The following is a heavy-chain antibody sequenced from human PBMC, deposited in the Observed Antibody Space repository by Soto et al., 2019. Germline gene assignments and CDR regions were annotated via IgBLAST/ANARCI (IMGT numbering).Heavy chain of an antibody. D-gene: IGHD4-17*01. CDR1: GFTFSDHY. V-gene: IGHV3-11*06. CDR2: SSNSGSFT. J-gene: IGHJ4*02. Sequence: GGSLRLSCAASGFTFSDHYMSWIRQAPGKGLEWIGYSSNSGSFTRYADSVKGRFSISRDNAKNSLYLQMNSLRGDDTAIYYCVRSGDTYGRLHDWGQGTPVTVSS. CDR3: VRSGDTYGRLHD.